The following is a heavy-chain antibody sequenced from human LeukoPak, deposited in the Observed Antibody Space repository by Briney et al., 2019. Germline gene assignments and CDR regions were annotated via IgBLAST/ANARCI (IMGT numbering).Heavy chain of an antibody. J-gene: IGHJ6*02. Sequence: PSETLSLTCAVYGGSFSGYYWSWIRQPPGKGLEWIGEINHSGSTNYNPSLKSRVTISVDTSKNQFSLKLSSVTAADTAVYYCARGRHCSSTSCYTFYYYYGMDVWGQGTTVTVSS. CDR1: GGSFSGYY. CDR3: ARGRHCSSTSCYTFYYYYGMDV. V-gene: IGHV4-34*01. CDR2: INHSGST. D-gene: IGHD2-2*02.